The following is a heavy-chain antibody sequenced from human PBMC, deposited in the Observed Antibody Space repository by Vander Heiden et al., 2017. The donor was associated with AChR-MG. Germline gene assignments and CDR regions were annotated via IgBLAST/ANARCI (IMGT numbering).Heavy chain of an antibody. CDR2: IDWDDDK. CDR1: GFSLRTSEMR. J-gene: IGHJ6*03. Sequence: QVTLKESGPALVKPTQTLTLTCTFSGFSLRTSEMRVSWIRQPPGKALEWLARIDWDDDKFYTTSLKTRLTISKDTSKNQVVLTMTNMDPVDTATYYCARIRGHLNSYMDVWGKGTTVTVSS. CDR3: ARIRGHLNSYMDV. V-gene: IGHV2-70*04.